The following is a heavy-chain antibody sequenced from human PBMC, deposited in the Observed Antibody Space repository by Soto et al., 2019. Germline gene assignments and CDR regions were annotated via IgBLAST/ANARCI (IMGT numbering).Heavy chain of an antibody. CDR1: GFTFSSYS. Sequence: EVQLVESGGGLVKPGGSLRLSCAASGFTFSSYSMNWVRQAPGKGLEWVSSISSSSSYIYYADSVKGRFTISRDNAKNSLYLQKNRLRAEDTAVYYCAKELDPYYYYGMYVWGQGTTVTVSS. CDR2: ISSSSSYI. D-gene: IGHD1-1*01. CDR3: AKELDPYYYYGMYV. V-gene: IGHV3-21*01. J-gene: IGHJ6*02.